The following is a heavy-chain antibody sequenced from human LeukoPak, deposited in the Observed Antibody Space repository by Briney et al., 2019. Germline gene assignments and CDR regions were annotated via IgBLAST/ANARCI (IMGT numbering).Heavy chain of an antibody. V-gene: IGHV4-4*02. J-gene: IGHJ4*02. CDR1: GGSVTSTNW. CDR2: VHLDGRT. D-gene: IGHD3-3*01. CDR3: AREGGFYRPLDY. Sequence: SETLSLTCGVSGGSVTSTNWWTWVRQPPGKGLEWIGGVHLDGRTNYNPSLKSRLTMSVDLSENHISLKLTSVTAADTAVYYCAREGGFYRPLDYSGQGTLVTVSS.